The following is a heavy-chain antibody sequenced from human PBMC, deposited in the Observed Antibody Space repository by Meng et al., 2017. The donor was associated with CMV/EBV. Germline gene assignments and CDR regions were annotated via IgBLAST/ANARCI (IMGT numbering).Heavy chain of an antibody. CDR3: ARSELWFGELLDY. J-gene: IGHJ4*02. V-gene: IGHV1-46*01. CDR2: INPRGGST. D-gene: IGHD3-10*01. Sequence: CKASGYSVTSYSLHWVRQAPGQGLEWMGIINPRGGSTSYAQKFQGRVTMTRDTSTSTVYMELSSLRSEDTAVYYCARSELWFGELLDYWGQGTLVTVSS. CDR1: GYSVTSYS.